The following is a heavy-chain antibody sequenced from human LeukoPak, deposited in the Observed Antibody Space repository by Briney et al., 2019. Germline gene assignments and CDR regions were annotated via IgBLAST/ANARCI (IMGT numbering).Heavy chain of an antibody. J-gene: IGHJ4*02. CDR2: IRGSGGST. D-gene: IGHD3-9*01. CDR3: AKDPDYDILTGYLYYFGY. Sequence: GGSLRLSCAASGFTFSSYGMSWVRQAPGKGLEWVSGIRGSGGSTYYADSVKGRFTISRDNSKNTLYLQMSSLRAEDTAVYYCAKDPDYDILTGYLYYFGYWGQGTLVTVSS. CDR1: GFTFSSYG. V-gene: IGHV3-23*01.